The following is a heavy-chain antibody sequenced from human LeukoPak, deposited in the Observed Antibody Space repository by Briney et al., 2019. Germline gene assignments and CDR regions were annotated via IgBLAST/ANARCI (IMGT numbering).Heavy chain of an antibody. D-gene: IGHD1-7*01. CDR2: ISYDGSNK. CDR3: TKDFGEQLELRLFDY. CDR1: GFTFSSYG. V-gene: IGHV3-30*18. Sequence: GGSLRLSCAASGFTFSSYGMHWVRQAPGKGLEWVAVISYDGSNKYYADSVKGRFTISRDNSKNTLYLQMNSLRAEDTAVYYCTKDFGEQLELRLFDYWGQGTLVTVSS. J-gene: IGHJ4*02.